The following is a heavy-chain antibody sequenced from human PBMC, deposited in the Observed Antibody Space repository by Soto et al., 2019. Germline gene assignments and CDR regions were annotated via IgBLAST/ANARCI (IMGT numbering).Heavy chain of an antibody. J-gene: IGHJ6*02. D-gene: IGHD6-13*01. CDR1: GFTFSNYN. CDR2: ISSSSSTI. V-gene: IGHV3-48*01. CDR3: ARVTYSGSCMDV. Sequence: EVQLVESGGGLVQPGGSLRLSCVASGFTFSNYNVNWVRQAPGKGLEWVSYISSSSSTINHADSVKGRFTISRDNAKNSLFLQMNTLRAEDTAVYFCARVTYSGSCMDVWGQGTTVTISS.